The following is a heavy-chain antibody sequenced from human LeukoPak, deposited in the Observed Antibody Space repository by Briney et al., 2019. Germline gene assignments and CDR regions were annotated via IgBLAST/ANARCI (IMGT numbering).Heavy chain of an antibody. J-gene: IGHJ6*03. D-gene: IGHD3-10*01. CDR2: INPSGGST. CDR1: GYTFTIYY. V-gene: IGHV1-46*01. Sequence: ASVNVSFKASGYTFTIYYIHWVRQARAQGQEWMGLINPSGGSTNYAQKFQGRVTMTRDTSTSTVYMELSSLRSEDTAVYYCARGPSITMVRGGQWYYYMDVWGKGTTVTISS. CDR3: ARGPSITMVRGGQWYYYMDV.